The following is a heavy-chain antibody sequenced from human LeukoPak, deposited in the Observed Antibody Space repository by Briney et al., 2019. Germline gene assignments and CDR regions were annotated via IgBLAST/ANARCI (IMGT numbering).Heavy chain of an antibody. CDR1: GGSISSGSYY. Sequence: SQTLSLTCTVSGGSISSGSYYWSWIRQPAGKGLEWIGRIYTSGSTNYNPSLKSRVTISVDTSKNQFSLKLSSVTAADTAVYYCAQTGYSYGYWWFDPWGQGTLVTVS. CDR2: IYTSGST. D-gene: IGHD5-18*01. CDR3: AQTGYSYGYWWFDP. V-gene: IGHV4-61*02. J-gene: IGHJ5*02.